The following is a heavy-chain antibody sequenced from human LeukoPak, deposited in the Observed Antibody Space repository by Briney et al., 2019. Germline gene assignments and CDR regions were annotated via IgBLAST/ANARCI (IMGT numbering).Heavy chain of an antibody. J-gene: IGHJ3*02. D-gene: IGHD6-13*01. CDR1: GFTFDDYA. CDR2: ISWNSGSI. CDR3: AKDNRGSWHDAFDI. V-gene: IGHV3-9*01. Sequence: PGGSLRLSCAASGFTFDDYAMHWVRQAPGKGLEWVSGISWNSGSIGYADSVKGRFTISRDNAKNSLYLQMNSLRAEDTALYYCAKDNRGSWHDAFDIWGQGTMVTVSS.